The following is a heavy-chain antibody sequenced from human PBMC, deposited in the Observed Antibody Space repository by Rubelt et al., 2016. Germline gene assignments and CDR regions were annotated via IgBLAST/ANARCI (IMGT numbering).Heavy chain of an antibody. CDR1: GFIFHNYV. CDR2: ISSSSTSI. Sequence: VQLVESGGGVVQPGRSLRLSCRASGFIFHNYVMHWVRQAPGKGLEWVSYISSSSTSIYYADSVRGRFTISRDNAKNSMYLQMNSLRAEDTAVYYCARALQHGSFYFDYWGQGILVTVSS. J-gene: IGHJ4*02. D-gene: IGHD3-16*02. CDR3: ARALQHGSFYFDY. V-gene: IGHV3-48*04.